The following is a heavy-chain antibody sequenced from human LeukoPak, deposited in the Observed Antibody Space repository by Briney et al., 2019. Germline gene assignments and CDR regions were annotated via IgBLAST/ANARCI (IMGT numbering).Heavy chain of an antibody. Sequence: ASGPTLFHPTQPLTLTCSFSGFSLGTSGMGWAWIRQPPGKALEWLALIYWNDDNLYSPSLKSRLTIAKDTSKNQVVLTMTNMDPVYTATYYCAHRRGYNWFDPWGQGALVTVSS. V-gene: IGHV2-5*01. CDR1: GFSLGTSGMG. J-gene: IGHJ5*02. CDR2: IYWNDDN. CDR3: AHRRGYNWFDP.